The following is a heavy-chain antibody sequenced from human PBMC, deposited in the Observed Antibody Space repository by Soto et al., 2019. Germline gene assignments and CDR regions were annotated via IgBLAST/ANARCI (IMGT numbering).Heavy chain of an antibody. CDR3: AREVVTETTLGYFDF. D-gene: IGHD2-21*02. Sequence: ASVKVSCKASGGSFSSDAITWVRQAPGQGLEWIGEIIPMFDTTNYAPEFQGRVTITADTATTTVYMEVNRLTPDDTAVYYCAREVVTETTLGYFDFWGQGALVTVSS. CDR2: IIPMFDTT. V-gene: IGHV1-69*06. CDR1: GGSFSSDA. J-gene: IGHJ4*02.